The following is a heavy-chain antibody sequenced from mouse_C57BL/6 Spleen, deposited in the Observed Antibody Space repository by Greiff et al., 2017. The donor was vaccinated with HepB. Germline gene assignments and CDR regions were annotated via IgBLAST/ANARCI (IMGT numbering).Heavy chain of an antibody. CDR1: GYSITSGYY. V-gene: IGHV3-6*01. Sequence: EVQLQQSGPGLVKPSQSLSLTCSVTGYSITSGYYWNWIRQFPGNKLEWMGYISYDGSNNYNPSLKNRISITRDTSKNQFFLKLNSVTTEDTATYYCARGDYEVTWWYFDVWGTGTTVTVSS. CDR3: ARGDYEVTWWYFDV. D-gene: IGHD2-13*01. J-gene: IGHJ1*03. CDR2: ISYDGSN.